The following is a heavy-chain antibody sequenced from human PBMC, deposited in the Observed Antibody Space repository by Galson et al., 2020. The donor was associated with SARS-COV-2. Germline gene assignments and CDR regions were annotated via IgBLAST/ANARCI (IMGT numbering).Heavy chain of an antibody. CDR2: ISNNGGST. V-gene: IGHV3-64D*06. D-gene: IGHD6-19*01. CDR3: VKMTVAGTSADY. CDR1: GFTFSSFA. Sequence: GGSLRLSCSASGFTFSSFAMHWVRQAPGKGLEYVSAISNNGGSTYYADSVKGRFTISRDNSKNTLHLQMSSLRAEDTAVYYCVKMTVAGTSADYWGQGNLGTVFS. J-gene: IGHJ4*02.